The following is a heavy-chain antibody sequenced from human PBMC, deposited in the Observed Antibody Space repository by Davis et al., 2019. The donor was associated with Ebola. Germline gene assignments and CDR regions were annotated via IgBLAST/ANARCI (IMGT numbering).Heavy chain of an antibody. J-gene: IGHJ4*02. Sequence: PGGSLRLSCTVSGYSISSGYYWSWIRQPPGKGLEWIGEINHSGSTNYNPSLKSRVTISVDTSKNQFSLKLSSVTAADTAVYYCARVAMIVGFDYWGQGTLVTVSS. CDR3: ARVAMIVGFDY. CDR2: INHSGST. D-gene: IGHD3-22*01. CDR1: GYSISSGYY. V-gene: IGHV4-38-2*02.